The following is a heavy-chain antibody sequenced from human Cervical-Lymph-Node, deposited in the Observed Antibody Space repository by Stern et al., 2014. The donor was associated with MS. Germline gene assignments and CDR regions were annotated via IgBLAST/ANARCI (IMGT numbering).Heavy chain of an antibody. Sequence: EVQLVESGGGLVKPGGSLRLSCAASGFTFSSYSMNWVRQAPGKGLEWVSSISSSSSYIYYADSVKGRFTISRDNAKNSLYLQMNSLRAEDTAVYYCARALMPLESQWPYWFDPWGQGTLVTVSS. V-gene: IGHV3-21*01. CDR1: GFTFSSYS. CDR3: ARALMPLESQWPYWFDP. CDR2: ISSSSSYI. D-gene: IGHD6-19*01. J-gene: IGHJ5*02.